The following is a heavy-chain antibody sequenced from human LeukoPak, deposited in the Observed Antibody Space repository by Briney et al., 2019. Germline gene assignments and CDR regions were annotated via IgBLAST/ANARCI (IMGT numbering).Heavy chain of an antibody. CDR2: ISAYNGNT. Sequence: ASVKVSCKASGYTFTSYGISWVRQAPGQVLEWMGWISAYNGNTNYAQKLQGRVTMTTDTSTSTAYMELRSLRSDDTAVYYCARGAYYDILTGLLDYWGQGTLVTVSS. CDR3: ARGAYYDILTGLLDY. D-gene: IGHD3-9*01. CDR1: GYTFTSYG. V-gene: IGHV1-18*04. J-gene: IGHJ4*02.